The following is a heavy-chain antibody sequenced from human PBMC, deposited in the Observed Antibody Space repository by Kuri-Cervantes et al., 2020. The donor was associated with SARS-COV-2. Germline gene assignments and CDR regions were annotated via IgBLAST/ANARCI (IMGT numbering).Heavy chain of an antibody. J-gene: IGHJ4*02. CDR3: AKSSSWYFDY. D-gene: IGHD6-13*01. V-gene: IGHV3-48*03. CDR1: GFTFSSYE. Sequence: GGSLRLTCAASGFTFSSYEMNWVRQAPGKGLEWVSYISSSGSTIYYADSVKGRFTISRDNAKNSLYLQMNSLRAEDTAVYYCAKSSSWYFDYWGQGTLVTVSS. CDR2: ISSSGSTI.